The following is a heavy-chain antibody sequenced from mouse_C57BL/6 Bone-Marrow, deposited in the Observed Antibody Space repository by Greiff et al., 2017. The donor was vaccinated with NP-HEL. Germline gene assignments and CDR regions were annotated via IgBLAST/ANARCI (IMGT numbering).Heavy chain of an antibody. CDR2: IDPNSGGT. D-gene: IGHD1-1*01. CDR3: ARPFLRSYWYFDV. V-gene: IGHV1-72*01. Sequence: VQLQQPGAELVKPGASVKLSCKASGYTFTSYWMHWVKQRPGRGIEWIGRIDPNSGGTKYNEKFKSKATLPVDKPSSTAYMQLSSLTSEDSAVYYCARPFLRSYWYFDVWGTGTTVTVSS. CDR1: GYTFTSYW. J-gene: IGHJ1*03.